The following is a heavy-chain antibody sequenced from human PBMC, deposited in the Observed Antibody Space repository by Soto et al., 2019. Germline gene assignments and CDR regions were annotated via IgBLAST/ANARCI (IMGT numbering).Heavy chain of an antibody. CDR1: GFTFTSYA. D-gene: IGHD5-12*01. CDR3: ARDARDGYNLYFDY. CDR2: ISDDGSNK. Sequence: QVQLVESGGGMVQPGRSLRLSCAASGFTFTSYAMHWVRQAPGKGLEWVAVISDDGSNKYYADSVKGRFTISRDNSKNTLYLQMNSLRAEDRAVYYCARDARDGYNLYFDYWGQETLVTVSS. V-gene: IGHV3-30-3*01. J-gene: IGHJ4*02.